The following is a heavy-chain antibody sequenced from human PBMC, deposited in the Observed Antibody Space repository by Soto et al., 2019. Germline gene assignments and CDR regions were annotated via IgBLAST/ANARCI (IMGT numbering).Heavy chain of an antibody. J-gene: IGHJ4*01. CDR2: IFSNDEK. V-gene: IGHV2-26*01. CDR1: GFSLSNARMG. D-gene: IGHD3-22*01. Sequence: SGPTLVNPTETLTLTCTVSGFSLSNARMGVSWIRQPPGKALEWLAHIFSNDEKSYSTSLKSRLTISKDTSKSQVVLTMTNMDTVDTATYYCARRTYYYDSSGYSYLYYFDYWGHGTLVTVSS. CDR3: ARRTYYYDSSGYSYLYYFDY.